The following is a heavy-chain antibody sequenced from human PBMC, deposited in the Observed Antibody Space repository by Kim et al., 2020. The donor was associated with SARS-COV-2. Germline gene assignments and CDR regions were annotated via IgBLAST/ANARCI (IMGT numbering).Heavy chain of an antibody. CDR3: ARGDGSGSFDY. V-gene: IGHV1-2*05. J-gene: IGHJ4*02. D-gene: IGHD3-10*01. Sequence: NYAQKFQGRVTMTRDTSISTAYMELSRLRSDDTVVYYCARGDGSGSFDYWGQGTLVTVSS.